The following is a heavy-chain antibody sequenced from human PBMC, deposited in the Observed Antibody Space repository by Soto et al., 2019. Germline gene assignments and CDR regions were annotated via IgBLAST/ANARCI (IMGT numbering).Heavy chain of an antibody. CDR2: ISGSGGST. CDR1: GFTFSSYA. V-gene: IGHV3-23*01. CDR3: AKAGDIVATIRRSPPYYYYMDV. D-gene: IGHD5-12*01. J-gene: IGHJ6*03. Sequence: PGGSLRLSCAASGFTFSSYAMSLVRQAPGKGLEWVSAISGSGGSTYYADSVKGRFTISRDNSKNTLYLQMNSLRAEDTAVYYCAKAGDIVATIRRSPPYYYYMDVWGKGTTVTVSS.